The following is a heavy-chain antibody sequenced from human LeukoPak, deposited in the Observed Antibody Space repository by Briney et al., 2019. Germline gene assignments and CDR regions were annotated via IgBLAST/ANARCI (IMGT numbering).Heavy chain of an antibody. J-gene: IGHJ3*02. CDR2: ISGSGGST. D-gene: IGHD3-22*01. V-gene: IGHV3-23*01. Sequence: PGGSLRLSCAASGFTFSSYAMSWVRQAPGKGLEWVSAISGSGGSTDYADSVKGRFTISRDNSKNTVYLQMNSLRAEDTAVYYCAKVTMIVVGSAFDIWGQGTMVTVSS. CDR1: GFTFSSYA. CDR3: AKVTMIVVGSAFDI.